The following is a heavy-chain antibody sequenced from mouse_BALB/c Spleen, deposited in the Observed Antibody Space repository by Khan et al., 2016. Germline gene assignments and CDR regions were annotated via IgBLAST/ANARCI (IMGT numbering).Heavy chain of an antibody. D-gene: IGHD1-2*01. CDR3: TRSPTATRYFDV. V-gene: IGHV3-2*02. J-gene: IGHJ1*01. CDR1: GYSITSDYA. Sequence: VQLKESGPGLVKPSQSLSLTCTVTGYSITSDYAWNWIRQFPGNKLEWMGYIRYSGSTTYNPSLKSRISITRDTSKNQFFLQLYSVTTEDTAIYSCTRSPTATRYFDVWGAGTTVTVSS. CDR2: IRYSGST.